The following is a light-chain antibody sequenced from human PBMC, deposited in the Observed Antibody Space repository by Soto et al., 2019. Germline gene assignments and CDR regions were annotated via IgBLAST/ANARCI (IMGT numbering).Light chain of an antibody. Sequence: TQSPSTLSVSPGERASLSCRASESVSSSFLAWYQQKPGQAPRLLIYGASSRATGIPDRFSGSGSGTDFTLTINRLEPEDFAVYYCQHYGNSPPSVTFGPGTKVDIK. CDR1: ESVSSSF. J-gene: IGKJ3*01. CDR3: QHYGNSPPSVT. CDR2: GAS. V-gene: IGKV3-20*01.